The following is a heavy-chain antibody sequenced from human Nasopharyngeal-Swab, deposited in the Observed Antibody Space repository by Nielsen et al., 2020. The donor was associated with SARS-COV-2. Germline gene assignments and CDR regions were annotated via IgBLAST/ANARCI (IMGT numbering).Heavy chain of an antibody. CDR1: GFTFSSYA. CDR3: AKDDYGDDWRGRYYYYYYMDV. J-gene: IGHJ6*03. V-gene: IGHV3-64*04. CDR2: ISSNGGST. Sequence: GESLKISCSASGFTFSSYAMHWVRQAPGKGLEYVSAISSNGGSTYYADSVKGRFTISRDNSKNTLYLQMNSLRAEDTAVYYCAKDDYGDDWRGRYYYYYYMDVWGKGTTVTVSS. D-gene: IGHD4-17*01.